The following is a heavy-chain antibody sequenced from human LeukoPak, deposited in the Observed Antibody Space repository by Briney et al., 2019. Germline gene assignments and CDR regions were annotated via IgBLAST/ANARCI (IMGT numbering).Heavy chain of an antibody. CDR3: ARGVEPLAANTLAY. D-gene: IGHD1-14*01. CDR1: GFTIISND. CDR2: LYSDGNT. Sequence: GGSLRLSCAASGFTIISNDMTWVRQAPGKGLEWVSVLYSDGNTKYADSVQGRFTISRDNSKNTLYLEMNSLGPDVTAVYYCARGVEPLAANTLAYWGQGTLVTVSS. J-gene: IGHJ4*02. V-gene: IGHV3-53*01.